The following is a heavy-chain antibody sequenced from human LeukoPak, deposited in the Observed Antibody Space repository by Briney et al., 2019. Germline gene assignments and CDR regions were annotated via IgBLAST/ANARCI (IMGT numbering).Heavy chain of an antibody. V-gene: IGHV3-23*01. CDR1: GFTYCSYA. D-gene: IGHD5-24*01. CDR2: IRGDGDRT. CDR3: AKDQADGYTNYGDY. Sequence: GGSLRHSCAPSGFTYCSYAMMWLRPPPGKGLVGVATIRGDGDRTYYAESVKGRFTISRDNSKNKLYLQLSTLRAEDTAVYYCAKDQADGYTNYGDYWGQGTLVTVSS. J-gene: IGHJ4*02.